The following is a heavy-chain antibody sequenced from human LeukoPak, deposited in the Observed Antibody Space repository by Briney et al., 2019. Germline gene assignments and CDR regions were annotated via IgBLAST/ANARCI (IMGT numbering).Heavy chain of an antibody. CDR1: GGSFSGYY. CDR3: ARVRGRNWFDP. V-gene: IGHV4-34*01. J-gene: IGHJ5*02. CDR2: INHSGST. Sequence: SETLSLTCAVYGGSFSGYYWSWIRQPPGKGLEWIGEINHSGSTNYNPSLRSRVTISVDTSKNQFSLKLSSVTAADTAVYYCARVRGRNWFDPWGQGTLVTVSS. D-gene: IGHD3-10*01.